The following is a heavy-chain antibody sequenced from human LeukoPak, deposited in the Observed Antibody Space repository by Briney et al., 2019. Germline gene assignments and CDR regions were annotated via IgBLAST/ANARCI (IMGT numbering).Heavy chain of an antibody. D-gene: IGHD1-26*01. J-gene: IGHJ4*02. Sequence: GGSLRLSCAASGLTFSSYSMNWVRQAPGKGLEWVSYISSSSSYRYYADSVKGRFTISRDNAKNSLYLQMNSLRAEDTAMYYCARLIVGAIDYWGQGTLVTVSS. V-gene: IGHV3-21*01. CDR1: GLTFSSYS. CDR2: ISSSSSYR. CDR3: ARLIVGAIDY.